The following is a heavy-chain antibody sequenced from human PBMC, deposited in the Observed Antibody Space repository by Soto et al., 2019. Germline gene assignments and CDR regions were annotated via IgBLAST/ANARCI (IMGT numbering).Heavy chain of an antibody. CDR3: ARESGGSLYYFDY. CDR1: GFTFSSYG. CDR2: IWYDGSNK. V-gene: IGHV3-33*01. D-gene: IGHD2-15*01. J-gene: IGHJ4*02. Sequence: GGSLRLSCAASGFTFSSYGMHWVRQAPGKGLEWVAVIWYDGSNKYYADSVKGRFTISRDNSKNTLYLQMNSLRAEDTAVYYCARESGGSLYYFDYWGQGTLVTVSS.